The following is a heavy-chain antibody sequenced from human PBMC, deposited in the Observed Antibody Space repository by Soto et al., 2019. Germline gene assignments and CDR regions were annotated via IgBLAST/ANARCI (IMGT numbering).Heavy chain of an antibody. CDR3: AKGGGDFSPIDY. CDR1: GFTFSSYG. D-gene: IGHD2-21*02. V-gene: IGHV3-30*18. Sequence: GGSLRLSCAASGFTFSSYGMHWVRQAPGKGLEWVAVISYDGSNKYYADSVKGRFTISRDNSKNTLYLQMNSLRAEDTAVYYCAKGGGDFSPIDYWGQGTLVTVSS. CDR2: ISYDGSNK. J-gene: IGHJ4*02.